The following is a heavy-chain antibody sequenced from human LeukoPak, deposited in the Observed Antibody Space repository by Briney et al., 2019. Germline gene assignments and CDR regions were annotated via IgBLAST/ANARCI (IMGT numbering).Heavy chain of an antibody. CDR2: ISGNGGNT. J-gene: IGHJ4*02. Sequence: PGGSLRLSCAASGFTFSSYAMHWVRQAPGMGLEYVSAISGNGGNTYYANSVKGRFTISRDNSNNTLYLQMGSLRAEDMAVYCCARGVTVDYWGQGTLVTVSS. CDR1: GFTFSSYA. D-gene: IGHD1-20*01. V-gene: IGHV3-64*01. CDR3: ARGVTVDY.